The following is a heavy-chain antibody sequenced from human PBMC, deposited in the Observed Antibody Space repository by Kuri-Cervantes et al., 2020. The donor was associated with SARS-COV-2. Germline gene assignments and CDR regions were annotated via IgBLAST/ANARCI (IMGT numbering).Heavy chain of an antibody. D-gene: IGHD7-27*01. CDR1: GFTFSSYS. Sequence: GESLKISCAASGFTFSSYSMNWVRQAPGKGLEWVSSISSSSSYIYYADSVKGRFTISRDNAKNSLYLQMNSLRAEDTAVYYCAGSATGEGDYWGQGTLVTVSS. CDR3: AGSATGEGDY. V-gene: IGHV3-21*01. J-gene: IGHJ4*02. CDR2: ISSSSSYI.